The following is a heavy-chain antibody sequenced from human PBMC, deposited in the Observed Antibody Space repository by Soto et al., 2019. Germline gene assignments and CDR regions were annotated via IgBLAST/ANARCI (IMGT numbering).Heavy chain of an antibody. Sequence: PGESLKISCQGSGYDFFGYWIGWVRQMPGKGLEWMGIIYPDDSYTNYSPSFQGHVTISADKSISTAYLQWSSLKASDTAMYYCARLQAAAGDNDLTFDYWGQGTLVTVSS. V-gene: IGHV5-51*01. D-gene: IGHD6-13*01. CDR3: ARLQAAAGDNDLTFDY. CDR1: GYDFFGYW. J-gene: IGHJ4*02. CDR2: IYPDDSYT.